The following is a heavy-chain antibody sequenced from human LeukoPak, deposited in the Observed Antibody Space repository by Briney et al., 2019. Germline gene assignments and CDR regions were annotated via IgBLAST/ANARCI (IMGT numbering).Heavy chain of an antibody. CDR3: ARGHYDVLAASYKWTPDY. V-gene: IGHV3-21*01. CDR2: ITSGGDYI. D-gene: IGHD3-9*01. Sequence: GGSLRLSCAASGFTFNTFNMNWVRQAPGKGLEWVSSITSGGDYIYYADSVKGRFTTSRDNAKSSLSLQLDSLRVEDTAVYYCARGHYDVLAASYKWTPDYWGQGTLVTVSS. CDR1: GFTFNTFN. J-gene: IGHJ4*02.